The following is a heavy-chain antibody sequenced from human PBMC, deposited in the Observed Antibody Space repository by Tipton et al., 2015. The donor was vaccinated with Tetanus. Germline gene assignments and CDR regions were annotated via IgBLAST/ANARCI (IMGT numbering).Heavy chain of an antibody. CDR3: ARGGSYSYGPRGFDL. J-gene: IGHJ2*01. Sequence: TLSLTCAVYGGSFSAYYWSWICQSPGKGLEWIGEINHSGSTTYSPSFKSRVTISVDTPKNKFSLKLTSLTVADTAVYYCARGGSYSYGPRGFDLWGRGTLVSVSS. V-gene: IGHV4-34*01. CDR2: INHSGST. CDR1: GGSFSAYY. D-gene: IGHD5-18*01.